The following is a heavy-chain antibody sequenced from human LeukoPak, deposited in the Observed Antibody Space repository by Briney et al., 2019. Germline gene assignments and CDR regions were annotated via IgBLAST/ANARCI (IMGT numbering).Heavy chain of an antibody. D-gene: IGHD3-22*01. CDR3: AKDGGLTPIVVVRSAFDI. V-gene: IGHV3-23*01. Sequence: PGGSLRLSCAASGFTFSSYAMSWVRQAPGKGLEWVSAISGSGGSTYYADSVKGRFTISRDNSKNTLYLQMNSLRAEDTAVYYCAKDGGLTPIVVVRSAFDIWGQGTMVTVSS. J-gene: IGHJ3*02. CDR2: ISGSGGST. CDR1: GFTFSSYA.